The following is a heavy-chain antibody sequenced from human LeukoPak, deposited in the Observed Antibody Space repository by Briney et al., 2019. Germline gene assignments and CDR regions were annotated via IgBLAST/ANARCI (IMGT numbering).Heavy chain of an antibody. J-gene: IGHJ4*02. Sequence: PSETLSLTCTVSGGSISSYYWSWIRQPAGKELKWIGRIYSTGSTNYNPSLKSRVTMSVDTSKNQFSLRLRSVTAADTAVYYCARQIASAGTAGFDFWGQGALVTVSS. CDR1: GGSISSYY. V-gene: IGHV4-4*07. CDR2: IYSTGST. CDR3: ARQIASAGTAGFDF. D-gene: IGHD6-13*01.